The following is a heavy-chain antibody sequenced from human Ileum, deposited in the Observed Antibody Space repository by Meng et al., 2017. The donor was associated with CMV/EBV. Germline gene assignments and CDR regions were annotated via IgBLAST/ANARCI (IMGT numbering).Heavy chain of an antibody. CDR3: ARGFWDIVIIPASTSTWDY. D-gene: IGHD2-2*01. CDR2: IKQDGSDT. J-gene: IGHJ4*02. CDR1: GFTLSSYW. V-gene: IGHV3-7*01. Sequence: SLRLSCATSGFTLSSYWMSWVRQAPGKRLEWVANIKQDGSDTYYVDPVKGQFTISRDSAKNSLYMLMNSLRAEDTAVYYCARGFWDIVIIPASTSTWDYWGQGTVVTVSS.